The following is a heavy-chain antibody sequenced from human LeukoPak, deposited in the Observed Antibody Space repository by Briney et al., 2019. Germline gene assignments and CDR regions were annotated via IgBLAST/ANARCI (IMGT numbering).Heavy chain of an antibody. D-gene: IGHD2-2*01. CDR3: AKDFQYCSSTTCYPGGHGMDV. V-gene: IGHV3-23*01. CDR1: GFTFSSYA. CDR2: ISGSGVNT. Sequence: GGSLRLSCAASGFTFSSYAMSWVRQAPGMGPEWVSTISGSGVNTYHADSVKGRFTISRDNSKDTLYLQMNSLRAEDTAVYYCAKDFQYCSSTTCYPGGHGMDVWGQGTTATVSS. J-gene: IGHJ6*02.